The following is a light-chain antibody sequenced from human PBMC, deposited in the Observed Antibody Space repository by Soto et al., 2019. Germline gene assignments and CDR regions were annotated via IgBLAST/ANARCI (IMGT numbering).Light chain of an antibody. CDR1: TIEWRGYNL. Sequence: APPACVSGCSGLSWAISGPGTTIEWRGYNLVSWYQQHTAKHPKLLSYEGTPRPSGVYSRLSGSKSGNTASLTISGLQAEDEADYYCCSYASSSSYVFGTGTKVTVL. CDR3: CSYASSSSYV. V-gene: IGLV2-23*01. CDR2: EGT. J-gene: IGLJ1*01.